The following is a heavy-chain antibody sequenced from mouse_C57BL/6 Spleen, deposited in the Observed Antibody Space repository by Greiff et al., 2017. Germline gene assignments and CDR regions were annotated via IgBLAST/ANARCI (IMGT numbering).Heavy chain of an antibody. V-gene: IGHV1-69*01. CDR1: GYTFTSYW. D-gene: IGHD1-1*01. CDR3: ASDTTVVAPYYAMDY. Sequence: VQLQQSGAELVMPGASVKLSCKASGYTFTSYWMHWVKQRPGQGLEWIGEIDPSDSYTNYNQKFKGKSTLTVDKSSSTAYMQLSSLTSEDSAVYYCASDTTVVAPYYAMDYWGQGTSVTVSS. J-gene: IGHJ4*01. CDR2: IDPSDSYT.